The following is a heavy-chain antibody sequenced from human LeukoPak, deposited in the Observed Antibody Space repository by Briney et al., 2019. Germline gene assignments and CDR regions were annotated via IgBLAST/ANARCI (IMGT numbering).Heavy chain of an antibody. Sequence: PGGSLRLSCAASGFTFGSYGMHWVRQAPGKGLEWVAFIRYDGSNKYYADSVKGRFTISRDNSKNTLYLQMNSLRAEDTAVYYCAKDRGSYFDYWGQGILVTVSS. CDR1: GFTFGSYG. CDR3: AKDRGSYFDY. V-gene: IGHV3-30*02. J-gene: IGHJ4*02. D-gene: IGHD1-26*01. CDR2: IRYDGSNK.